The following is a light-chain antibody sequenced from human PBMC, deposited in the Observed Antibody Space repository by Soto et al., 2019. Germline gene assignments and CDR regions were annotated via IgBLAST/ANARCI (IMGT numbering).Light chain of an antibody. J-gene: IGKJ1*01. CDR3: RQYNTLPPWT. V-gene: IGKV1-5*03. CDR1: QSISSW. Sequence: IDMTQSPSTLPASFGDRVTVPXRASQSISSWFAWYQQKPVXXPKIXXXQPXSLESVVPSRFSGSGSEREFTLTLSSLHSEDVAVYYCRQYNTLPPWTFGQGTKV. CDR2: QPX.